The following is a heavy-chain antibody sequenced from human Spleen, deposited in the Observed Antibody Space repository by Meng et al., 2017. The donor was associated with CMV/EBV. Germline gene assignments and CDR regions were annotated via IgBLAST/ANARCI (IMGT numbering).Heavy chain of an antibody. V-gene: IGHV3-53*01. D-gene: IGHD3-9*01. CDR3: ARDFVGGILTGYPPGAGYHYYHDMDV. J-gene: IGHJ6*02. CDR1: GFSVRRNY. CDR2: IYPNGNT. Sequence: GGSLRLSCAASGFSVRRNYMSWVGQAQGKGLEWVSVIYPNGNTFYANSVKGRFTISRDNSKNTLYLQMNSLRVEDMAIYYCARDFVGGILTGYPPGAGYHYYHDMDVWGQGTTVTVSS.